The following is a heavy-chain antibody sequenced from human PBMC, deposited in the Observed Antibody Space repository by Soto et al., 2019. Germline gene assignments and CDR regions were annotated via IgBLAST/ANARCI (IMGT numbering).Heavy chain of an antibody. J-gene: IGHJ6*02. CDR3: ARGDATKIVVTTYYGMDV. CDR2: IIPVFGTA. Sequence: QVQMVQSGAEVKQPGSSVKVSCKASGGRLSNYGIIWVRQAPGQGLEWMGGIIPVFGTANYAQKFQGRVTITADESTSIVYMGVTSLRAEDTAVYYCARGDATKIVVTTYYGMDVWVQGTTVTVSS. CDR1: GGRLSNYG. D-gene: IGHD4-17*01. V-gene: IGHV1-69*12.